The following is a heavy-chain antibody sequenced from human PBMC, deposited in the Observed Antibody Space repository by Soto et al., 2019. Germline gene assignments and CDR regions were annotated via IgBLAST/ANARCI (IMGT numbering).Heavy chain of an antibody. CDR2: ISSSSSYI. Sequence: PGGSLRLSCAASGFTFSSYIMNWVRQSPGKGLEWVSSISSSSSYIYYADSAKGRFTISRDNAKNSLYLQMNSLRAEDTAVYYCASLYSAAGRSSDYWGQGTLVTVSS. J-gene: IGHJ4*02. CDR1: GFTFSSYI. D-gene: IGHD6-13*01. CDR3: ASLYSAAGRSSDY. V-gene: IGHV3-21*01.